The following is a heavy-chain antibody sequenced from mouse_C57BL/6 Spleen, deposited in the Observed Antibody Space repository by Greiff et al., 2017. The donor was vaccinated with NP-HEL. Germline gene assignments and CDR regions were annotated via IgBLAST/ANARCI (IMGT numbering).Heavy chain of an antibody. CDR1: GFTFSSYG. D-gene: IGHD3-3*01. CDR2: ISSGGSYT. Sequence: EVKLVESGGDLVKPGGSLKLSCAASGFTFSSYGMSWVRQTPDKRLEWVATISSGGSYTYYPDSVKGRFTISRDNAKNTLYLQMSSLKSEDTAMYYCARQGGRGNYLDYWGQGTTLTVSS. CDR3: ARQGGRGNYLDY. J-gene: IGHJ2*01. V-gene: IGHV5-6*01.